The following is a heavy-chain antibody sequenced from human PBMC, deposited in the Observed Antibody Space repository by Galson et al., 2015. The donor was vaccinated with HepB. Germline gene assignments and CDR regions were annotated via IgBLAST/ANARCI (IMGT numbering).Heavy chain of an antibody. V-gene: IGHV3-30*18. CDR2: ISFDGDDK. CDR1: GFTFSSYG. D-gene: IGHD6-19*01. Sequence: SLRLSCAASGFTFSSYGMHWVRQAPGKGLEWVAIISFDGDDKYYGDSVRGRFTVSRDNSKNTLYLQMNSLRAEDTAVYYCAKDPFSRIPLGGDAFDIWGQGTMVTVSS. J-gene: IGHJ3*02. CDR3: AKDPFSRIPLGGDAFDI.